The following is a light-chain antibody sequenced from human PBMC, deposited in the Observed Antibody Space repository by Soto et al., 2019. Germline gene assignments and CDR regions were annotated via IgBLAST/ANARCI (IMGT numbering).Light chain of an antibody. Sequence: QSVLTQPPSASGTPGQKVFISCSGSSSNIGGTNYAYWYQQLPGAAPKLLMHSNNLRPSGVPERISGSKFGTAASLAISGLRSEDEAVYYCASWDDRLGAVIFGGGTKVPVL. J-gene: IGLJ2*01. CDR3: ASWDDRLGAVI. CDR2: SNN. CDR1: SSNIGGTNY. V-gene: IGLV1-47*02.